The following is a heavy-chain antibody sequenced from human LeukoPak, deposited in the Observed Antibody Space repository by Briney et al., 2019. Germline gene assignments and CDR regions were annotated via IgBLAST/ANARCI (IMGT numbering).Heavy chain of an antibody. V-gene: IGHV4-59*01. J-gene: IGHJ4*02. D-gene: IGHD6-19*01. CDR1: GGSISGWY. CDR3: ARETSLAGFASGLGFNY. CDR2: IYGSGYT. Sequence: SETLSLTCTVSGGSISGWYWSWIRQPPGKGLEWIGYIYGSGYTNYNPSLKSRVAMSIDTTKNHFSLKLTSVTAADTATYYCARETSLAGFASGLGFNYWGQGILVTVSS.